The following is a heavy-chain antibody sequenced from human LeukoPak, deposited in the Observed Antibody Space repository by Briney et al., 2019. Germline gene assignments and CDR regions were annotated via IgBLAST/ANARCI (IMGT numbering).Heavy chain of an antibody. D-gene: IGHD6-13*01. CDR3: ARVSRFAAAVYYFDY. V-gene: IGHV1-2*04. J-gene: IGHJ4*02. CDR2: INPNSGGT. Sequence: GASVTVSCTASGYTFTGYYMHWVRQAPGQGLEWMGWINPNSGGTNYAQKFQGWVTMTRDTSISTAYMELSRLRSDDTAVYYCARVSRFAAAVYYFDYWGQGTLVTVSS. CDR1: GYTFTGYY.